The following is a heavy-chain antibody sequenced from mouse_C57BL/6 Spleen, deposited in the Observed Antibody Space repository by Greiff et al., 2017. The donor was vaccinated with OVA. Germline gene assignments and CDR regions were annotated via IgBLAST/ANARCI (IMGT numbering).Heavy chain of an antibody. Sequence: QVQLQQPGAELVKPGASVKLSCKASGYTFTSYWMQWVKQRPGQGLEWIGEIDPSDSYTNYNQKFKGKAKLTVDTSSSTAYMQLSSLTSEDSAVYYCARSGGAQATFAYWGQGTLVTVSA. CDR2: IDPSDSYT. D-gene: IGHD3-2*02. V-gene: IGHV1-50*01. CDR3: ARSGGAQATFAY. J-gene: IGHJ3*01. CDR1: GYTFTSYW.